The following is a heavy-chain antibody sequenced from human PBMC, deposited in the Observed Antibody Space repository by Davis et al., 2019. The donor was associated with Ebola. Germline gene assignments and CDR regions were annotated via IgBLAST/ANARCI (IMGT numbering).Heavy chain of an antibody. CDR1: GGSISSSSYY. CDR2: INHSGST. V-gene: IGHV4-39*07. J-gene: IGHJ3*02. D-gene: IGHD3-3*01. Sequence: SETLSLTCTVSGGSISSSSYYWGWIRQPPGKGLEWIGEINHSGSTNYNPSLKSRVTISVDKSKNQFSLKLSSVTAADTAVYYCARGIYALTQNTIFGVVWAFDIWGQGTMVTVSS. CDR3: ARGIYALTQNTIFGVVWAFDI.